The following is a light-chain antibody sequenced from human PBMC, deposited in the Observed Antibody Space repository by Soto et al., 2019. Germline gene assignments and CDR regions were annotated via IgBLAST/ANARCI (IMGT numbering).Light chain of an antibody. CDR2: AAS. V-gene: IGKV1-9*01. CDR1: QGISSY. CDR3: QQLSSYPLT. J-gene: IGKJ4*01. Sequence: DIPLTQSPSFLSASVGDRVSVTCRASQGISSYLAWYQQKAGQAPKLLIYAASTLQSGVPSRFSGSGSGTEFTLTISSLQPEDSATYYCQQLSSYPLTFGGGTKVEIK.